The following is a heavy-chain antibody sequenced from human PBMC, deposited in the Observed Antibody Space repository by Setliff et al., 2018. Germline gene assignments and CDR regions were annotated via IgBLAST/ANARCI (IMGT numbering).Heavy chain of an antibody. CDR3: AGDQTPGYNSGWNLSDWFDP. CDR1: GYAFTDNY. Sequence: ASVKVSCKTSGYAFTDNYIHWVRQAPGQGLEGMGWINPKTGGTNLAQKFQGWVSMTRDTSITTAYMELSRLTSDDMAVYFCAGDQTPGYNSGWNLSDWFDPWGQGTLVTVSS. V-gene: IGHV1-2*04. J-gene: IGHJ5*02. CDR2: INPKTGGT. D-gene: IGHD6-25*01.